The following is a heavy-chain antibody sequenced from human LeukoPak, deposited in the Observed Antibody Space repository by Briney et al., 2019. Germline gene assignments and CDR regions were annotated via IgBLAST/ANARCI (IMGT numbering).Heavy chain of an antibody. D-gene: IGHD6-6*01. J-gene: IGHJ4*02. V-gene: IGHV3-23*01. Sequence: GGSLRLSCAASGFTFSGYAMSWVRQAPGKGLEWVSAISGSGGSTYYADSVKGRFTISRDNSKNTLYLQMNSLRAEDTAVYYCARIAARSRGLFDYWGQGTLVTVSS. CDR2: ISGSGGST. CDR1: GFTFSGYA. CDR3: ARIAARSRGLFDY.